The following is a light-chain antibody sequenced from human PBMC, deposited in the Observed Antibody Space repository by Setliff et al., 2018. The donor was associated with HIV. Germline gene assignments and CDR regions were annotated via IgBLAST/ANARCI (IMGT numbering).Light chain of an antibody. J-gene: IGLJ3*02. CDR2: ENN. CDR3: GTWDSGLSAGV. Sequence: QSVLTQPPSVSAAPGQKATISCSGSSSNIGNNYVSWYQQLPGTAPKLLIYENNKRPSGIPDRFSGSKSGTSATLGITGLQTGDEADYYCGTWDSGLSAGVFGGGTKGTVL. V-gene: IGLV1-51*02. CDR1: SSNIGNNY.